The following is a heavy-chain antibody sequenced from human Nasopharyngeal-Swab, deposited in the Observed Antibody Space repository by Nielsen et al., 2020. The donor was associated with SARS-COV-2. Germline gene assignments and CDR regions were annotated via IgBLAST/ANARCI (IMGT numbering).Heavy chain of an antibody. D-gene: IGHD2-15*01. Sequence: GESLKISCAASGFTFSSFEMHWVRQVSGKGLEWVSAIDTTGDTYYPDSVKGRFTISRENAKNSLSLQINSLRVEDTAMYYCARGDGIYCGGGNCYAVDPFEIWGQGTMVTVSS. CDR1: GFTFSSFE. CDR2: IDTTGDT. J-gene: IGHJ3*02. V-gene: IGHV3-13*01. CDR3: ARGDGIYCGGGNCYAVDPFEI.